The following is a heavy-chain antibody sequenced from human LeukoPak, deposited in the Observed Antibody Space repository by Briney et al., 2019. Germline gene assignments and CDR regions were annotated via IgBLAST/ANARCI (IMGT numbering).Heavy chain of an antibody. Sequence: PSETLSLTCAVNGGSFSGYYWTWIGQPPGKGLEWIGEINHSGRTKCTPSLESRVTISGDTSKKQFSLKLSYVTAADTAVYYCARGPPYDYDSSGYYRFDYWGQGILVTVSA. V-gene: IGHV4-34*01. CDR3: ARGPPYDYDSSGYYRFDY. CDR2: INHSGRT. CDR1: GGSFSGYY. J-gene: IGHJ4*02. D-gene: IGHD3-22*01.